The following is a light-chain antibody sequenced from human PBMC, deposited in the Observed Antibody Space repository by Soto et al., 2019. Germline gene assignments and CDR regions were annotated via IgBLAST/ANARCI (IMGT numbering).Light chain of an antibody. J-gene: IGLJ1*01. CDR2: EVR. Sequence: QSALTQPASVSGSPGQSITISCTGSSSDVDNGYNSVSWYQQHPGKAPKLMIYEVRNRPSGVSNRFSGSTSGNTASLTISGLQAEDEADYYCSSYSTSATAYVFGTGTKSPP. CDR1: SSDVDNGYNS. CDR3: SSYSTSATAYV. V-gene: IGLV2-14*01.